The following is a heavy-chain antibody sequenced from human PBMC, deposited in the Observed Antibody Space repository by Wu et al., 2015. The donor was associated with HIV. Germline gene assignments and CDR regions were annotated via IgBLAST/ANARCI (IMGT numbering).Heavy chain of an antibody. CDR2: IIPLLGTT. Sequence: QVQLVQSGAEVKKAVASVNVSCKASGYNFTEYYMHWIRQAPGQGLEWMGGIIPLLGTTNYAQTFQGRVTITADESASTAYMEVSRLTSDDTAVYYCARRPPHQFYMDVWGKGTTVTVSS. V-gene: IGHV1-2*02. CDR3: ARRPPHQFYMDV. D-gene: IGHD1-14*01. J-gene: IGHJ6*03. CDR1: GYNFTEYY.